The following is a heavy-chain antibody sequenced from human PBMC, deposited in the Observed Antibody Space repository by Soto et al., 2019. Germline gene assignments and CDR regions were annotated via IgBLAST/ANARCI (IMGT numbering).Heavy chain of an antibody. J-gene: IGHJ4*01. D-gene: IGHD3-10*01. CDR3: ASIWFGDFDY. V-gene: IGHV4-30-4*01. CDR2: FHSSGAT. CDR1: GGSISSADYY. Sequence: QVQLQESGPGLVKPSQTLSLTCTVSGGSISSADYYWSWIRQPPGKGLEWIGYFHSSGATYKDPSLTSRVTISVDTSKIQIYLKLDSVTAADTAVYYCASIWFGDFDYWGHGTLVTVSS.